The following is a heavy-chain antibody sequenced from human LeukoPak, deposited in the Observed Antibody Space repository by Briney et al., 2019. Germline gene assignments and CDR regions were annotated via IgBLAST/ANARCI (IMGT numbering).Heavy chain of an antibody. D-gene: IGHD3-10*01. J-gene: IGHJ5*02. V-gene: IGHV4-34*01. CDR1: GGTFRGFF. CDR2: IDHSGST. Sequence: SETLSLTCAVTGGTFRGFFWSWLRQPPGKGPAGIGEIDHSGSTNYDPSLESRITLSVDTSKTQVSLTLNSVTAADTAVYYCARGLRFHIGSGNWFDLWGQGTLVTVSS. CDR3: ARGLRFHIGSGNWFDL.